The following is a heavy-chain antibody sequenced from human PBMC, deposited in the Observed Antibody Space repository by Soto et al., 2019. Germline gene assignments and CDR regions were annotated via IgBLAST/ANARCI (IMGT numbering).Heavy chain of an antibody. Sequence: GESLKISCKGSGYSFTSYWIGWVRQMPGKGLEWMGIIYPGDSYTRYSPSVQGQVPISADKSISTAYLQWSSLKASDAAMYYCARRIAAAGTWWFDPWGQGTLVTVSS. CDR2: IYPGDSYT. J-gene: IGHJ5*02. CDR1: GYSFTSYW. D-gene: IGHD6-13*01. CDR3: ARRIAAAGTWWFDP. V-gene: IGHV5-51*01.